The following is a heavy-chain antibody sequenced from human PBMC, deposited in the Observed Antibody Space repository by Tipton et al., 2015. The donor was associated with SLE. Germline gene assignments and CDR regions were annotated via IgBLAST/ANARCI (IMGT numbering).Heavy chain of an antibody. V-gene: IGHV4-39*01. CDR3: ARSPVYMFRGPTVFAP. CDR2: IYYSGST. D-gene: IGHD3-10*01. Sequence: TLSLTCTVSSGSISSSDYYWGWIRQPPGKGLEWIGTIYYSGSTYYNPSLESRVSISLQTSKNEFSLNLASLTAADTAIYYCARSPVYMFRGPTVFAPWGQGTLVIVSS. J-gene: IGHJ5*02. CDR1: SGSISSSDYY.